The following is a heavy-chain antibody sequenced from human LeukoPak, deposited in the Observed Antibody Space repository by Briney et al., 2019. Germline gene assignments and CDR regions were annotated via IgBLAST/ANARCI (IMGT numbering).Heavy chain of an antibody. CDR1: GFTFSSYW. Sequence: PGGSLRLSCAASGFTFSSYWMSWVRQAPGKGLEWVAKTKQDGSEKYYGDSVKGRFTISRDNAKNSLYLQMNSLRAEDTAVYYCARDPLTHYDYYMDVWGKGTTVTVSS. CDR3: ARDPLTHYDYYMDV. CDR2: TKQDGSEK. D-gene: IGHD3-9*01. V-gene: IGHV3-7*01. J-gene: IGHJ6*03.